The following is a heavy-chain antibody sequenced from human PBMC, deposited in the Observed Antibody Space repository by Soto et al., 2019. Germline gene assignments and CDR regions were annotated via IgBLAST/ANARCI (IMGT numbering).Heavy chain of an antibody. V-gene: IGHV4-59*01. J-gene: IGHJ4*02. D-gene: IGHD2-15*01. CDR3: ASGGSCSSRYCYFDY. CDR2: IYYSGST. CDR1: GGSISSYY. Sequence: SETLSLTCTVSGGSISSYYWSWIRQPPGKGLEWIGYIYYSGSTNYNPSLKSRVTISVDTSKNQFSLKLGSVTAADTAVYYCASGGSCSSRYCYFDYWGQGTLVTVSS.